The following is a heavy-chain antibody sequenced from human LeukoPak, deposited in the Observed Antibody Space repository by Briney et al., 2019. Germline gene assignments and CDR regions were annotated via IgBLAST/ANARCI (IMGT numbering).Heavy chain of an antibody. CDR2: IYHSGST. J-gene: IGHJ6*03. CDR3: ARAPTNYYGSGSYSYYMDV. D-gene: IGHD3-10*01. Sequence: SQTLSLTCTVSGGSISSGGYYWSWIRQPPGKGLEWIGYIYHSGSTYYNPSLKSRVTISVDRSKNQFSLKLSSVTAADTAVYYCARAPTNYYGSGSYSYYMDVRGKGTTVTVSS. V-gene: IGHV4-30-2*01. CDR1: GGSISSGGYY.